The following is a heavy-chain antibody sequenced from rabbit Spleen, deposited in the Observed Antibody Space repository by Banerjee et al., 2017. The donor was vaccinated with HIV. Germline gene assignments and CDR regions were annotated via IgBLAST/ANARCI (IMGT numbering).Heavy chain of an antibody. CDR1: GSSISYSSY. V-gene: IGHV1S40*01. CDR3: AKDASSNFTGYGMDL. D-gene: IGHD8-1*01. J-gene: IGHJ6*01. Sequence: EESGGGVVNAGASLILTCTAAGSSISYSSYMCWVRQAPGKGLEWIACIEIGSSNFTYSATWEEGRFTFYKTSSTTMTLEVTRLTAANTATYFCAKDASSNFTGYGMDLWGPGTLVTVS. CDR2: IEIGSSNFT.